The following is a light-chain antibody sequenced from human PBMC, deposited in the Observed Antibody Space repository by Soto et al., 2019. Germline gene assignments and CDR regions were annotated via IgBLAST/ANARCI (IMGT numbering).Light chain of an antibody. Sequence: IVLTQSPGTLSLSPGERATLACRASQRVXSHYIAWYQQKPGQAPRLPXAYASSRATGSPDRLSGGGSGTDFTLTISRLEPEDFAVYYCQQCGSATWTFGQGTKVDIK. CDR3: QQCGSATWT. CDR2: YAS. V-gene: IGKV3-20*01. J-gene: IGKJ1*01. CDR1: QRVXSHY.